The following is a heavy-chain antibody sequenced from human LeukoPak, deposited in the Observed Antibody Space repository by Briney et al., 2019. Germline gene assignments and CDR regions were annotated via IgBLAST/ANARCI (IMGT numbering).Heavy chain of an antibody. CDR3: ARRWELRGFFDY. CDR2: IYPGDSDT. Sequence: GGSLKISCKGSGYSFTTYWIGWVRQMPGKGLEWMGIIYPGDSDTRYSPSFQGQVTISADKSINTAYLQWSSLKASDTAMYYCARRWELRGFFDYWGQGTLVTVSS. D-gene: IGHD1-26*01. V-gene: IGHV5-51*01. CDR1: GYSFTTYW. J-gene: IGHJ4*02.